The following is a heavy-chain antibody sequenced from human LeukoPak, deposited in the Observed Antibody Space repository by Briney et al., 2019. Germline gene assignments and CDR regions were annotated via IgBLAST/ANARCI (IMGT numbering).Heavy chain of an antibody. CDR3: ARAAPYSSGWYWDFDY. J-gene: IGHJ4*02. Sequence: SETLSLTCTVSGGSVSSGSYYWTWIRQPPGKGLEWIGYIYYSGSTNYNPSLKSRVTISVDTSKNQFSLKLSSVTAADTAVYYCARAAPYSSGWYWDFDYWGQGTLVTVSS. V-gene: IGHV4-61*01. CDR1: GGSVSSGSYY. CDR2: IYYSGST. D-gene: IGHD6-19*01.